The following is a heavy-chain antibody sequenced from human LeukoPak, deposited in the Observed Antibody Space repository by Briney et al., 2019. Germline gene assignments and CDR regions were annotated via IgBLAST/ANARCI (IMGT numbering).Heavy chain of an antibody. D-gene: IGHD3-16*01. Sequence: GGSLRLSCVASGFTFSSYWMHWVRQAPGKGLEWVARINEDATTITHADAVRGRFTISRENAKNTVYLQMNSLRAEDTAVYYCVRDLILVWTPGDDFDHWGQGTLVTVSS. CDR3: VRDLILVWTPGDDFDH. CDR1: GFTFSSYW. CDR2: INEDATTI. J-gene: IGHJ4*02. V-gene: IGHV3-74*03.